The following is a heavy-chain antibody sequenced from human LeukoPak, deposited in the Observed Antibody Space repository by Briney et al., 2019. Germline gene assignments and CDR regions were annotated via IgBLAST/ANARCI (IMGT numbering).Heavy chain of an antibody. CDR1: GFTFSSYA. Sequence: GGCLRLSCAASGFTFSSYAMHWVRQAPGKGLEWVAVISYDGSNKYYADSVKGRFTISRDNSKNTLYLQMNSLRAEDTAVYYCATSSMVRGAQFDYWGQGTLVTVSS. CDR3: ATSSMVRGAQFDY. D-gene: IGHD3-10*01. CDR2: ISYDGSNK. J-gene: IGHJ4*02. V-gene: IGHV3-30*04.